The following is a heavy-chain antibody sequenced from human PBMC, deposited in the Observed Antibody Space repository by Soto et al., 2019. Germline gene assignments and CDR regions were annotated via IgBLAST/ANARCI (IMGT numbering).Heavy chain of an antibody. Sequence: PSETLSLTCAVSSGSISSSNWWSWVRQPPGKGLEWIGEIYHSGNTNYNPSLKSRVTISVDKSKNQFSLKLSSVTAADTAVYYCARDKAGRDYYMDVWGKGTTVTVSS. CDR1: SGSISSSNW. CDR3: ARDKAGRDYYMDV. V-gene: IGHV4-4*02. J-gene: IGHJ6*03. CDR2: IYHSGNT.